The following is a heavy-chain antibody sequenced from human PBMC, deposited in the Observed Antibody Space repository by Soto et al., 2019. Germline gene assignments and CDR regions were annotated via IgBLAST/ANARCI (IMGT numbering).Heavy chain of an antibody. V-gene: IGHV3-30*02. CDR2: MSYDGSDT. J-gene: IGHJ4*02. CDR3: TIVRVADSALDH. Sequence: PRGSLILSCVGSVFIFSNNGMDWVRQTPGKGLEWVAFMSYDGSDTFYADSVKGRFTISRDNSKNTLFLHMSNLRAEDTAMYYCTIVRVADSALDHWGQGTLVTVSS. D-gene: IGHD3-10*02. CDR1: VFIFSNNG.